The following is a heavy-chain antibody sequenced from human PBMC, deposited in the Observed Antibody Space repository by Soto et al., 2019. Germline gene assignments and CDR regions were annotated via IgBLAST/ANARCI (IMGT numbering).Heavy chain of an antibody. CDR2: ISSSSAYI. V-gene: IGHV3-21*06. Sequence: EVHLVEAGGGLVKPGESLTLSCAASGFTFGSFTLNWVRQAPGKGLEWVSSISSSSAYIYYAESVKGRFTISRDNARSTLYLKMNSLRLDDTDVYFCARDGLTFGGDWGQGTLVAVSS. CDR1: GFTFGSFT. D-gene: IGHD3-16*01. J-gene: IGHJ4*02. CDR3: ARDGLTFGGD.